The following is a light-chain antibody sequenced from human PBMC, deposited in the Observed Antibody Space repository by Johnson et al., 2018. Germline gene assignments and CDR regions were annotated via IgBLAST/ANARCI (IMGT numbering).Light chain of an antibody. CDR2: ENN. CDR1: SSNIGNNY. Sequence: QSVLTQPPSVSAAPGQKVTISCSGSSSNIGNNYVSWYQQLPGTAPKLLIYENNKRPSGIPDRFSGSNSGTSATLGITGLQTGDEAGYYCGTWDSSLSAGNVFGTGTKVTVL. J-gene: IGLJ1*01. CDR3: GTWDSSLSAGNV. V-gene: IGLV1-51*02.